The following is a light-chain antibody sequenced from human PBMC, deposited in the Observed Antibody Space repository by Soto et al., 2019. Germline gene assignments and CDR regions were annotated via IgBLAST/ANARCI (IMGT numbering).Light chain of an antibody. CDR3: QQYNNWPPYT. J-gene: IGKJ2*01. CDR2: GAS. Sequence: EIVMTQSPATLSVSPGERATLSCRASHSVINNLAWYQQKPGQAPRLLIYGASTRATGIPARFSGSGSGTEFTLTISSLQSEDFAVYYCQQYNNWPPYTFGQGTKLEIK. CDR1: HSVINN. V-gene: IGKV3-15*01.